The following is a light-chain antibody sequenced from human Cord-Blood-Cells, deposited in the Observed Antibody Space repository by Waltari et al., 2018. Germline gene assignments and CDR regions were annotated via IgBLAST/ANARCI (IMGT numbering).Light chain of an antibody. CDR3: QQSYSTPPYT. J-gene: IGKJ1*01. Sequence: DIQMTQSPSSLSASVGDRVTITCRASQSISSYLNWYQQKPGKAPKLLIYAASSLQSGVPSRFRGSGSGTDFTLTISSLQPEDFATYYCQQSYSTPPYTFGQGTKVEIK. CDR2: AAS. CDR1: QSISSY. V-gene: IGKV1-39*01.